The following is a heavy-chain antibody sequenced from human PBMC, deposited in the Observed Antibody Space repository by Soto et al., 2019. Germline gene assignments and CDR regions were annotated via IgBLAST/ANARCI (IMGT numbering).Heavy chain of an antibody. CDR2: MNPNSGNT. CDR3: ASCDWFGNWLDP. J-gene: IGHJ5*02. D-gene: IGHD3-9*01. CDR1: GCSFTSLD. Sequence: QVQLVQSGSEVKKPGASVKVSCKSFGCSFTSLDVHWVRQASGQGLEWMGWMNPNSGNTDYAQRLQGRVTMTRNTSINTAYMELNSLTSDDTAVYYCASCDWFGNWLDPWGLGTLVTVSS. V-gene: IGHV1-8*02.